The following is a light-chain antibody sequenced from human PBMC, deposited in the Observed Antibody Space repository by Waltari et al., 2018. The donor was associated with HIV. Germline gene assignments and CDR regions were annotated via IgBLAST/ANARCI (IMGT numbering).Light chain of an antibody. CDR1: ASPKPY. CDR3: LSADSSGTYV. V-gene: IGLV3-25*03. Sequence: SSELTQPPSVSVSPGQTARITCSGDASPKPYTHWFQQKPGQAPLVVIHKNTERPSGIHERFSASRSGTTVTLTISGVQTDDEADYYCLSADSSGTYVFGPGTTVTVL. J-gene: IGLJ1*01. CDR2: KNT.